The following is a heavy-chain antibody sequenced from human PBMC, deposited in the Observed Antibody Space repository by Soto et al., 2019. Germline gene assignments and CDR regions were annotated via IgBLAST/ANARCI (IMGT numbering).Heavy chain of an antibody. CDR2: IYWDDDK. Sequence: QITLKESGPTLVKPTQTLTLTCTFSGFSLSTREVGVGWIRQPPGKALEWLALIYWDDDKRHRPSLKSRLTIVKDTSKNRVIIIMTNMEPEDTATYSCAHRAYYYGSGSYYTHWGQGILVTVAS. V-gene: IGHV2-5*02. J-gene: IGHJ4*02. D-gene: IGHD3-10*01. CDR1: GFSLSTREVG. CDR3: AHRAYYYGSGSYYTH.